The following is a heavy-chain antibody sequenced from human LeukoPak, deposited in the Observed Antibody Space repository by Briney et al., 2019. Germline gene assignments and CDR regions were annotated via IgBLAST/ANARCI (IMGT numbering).Heavy chain of an antibody. V-gene: IGHV4-59*01. Sequence: SETLSLTCTVSGGSISSYYWSWIRQPPGKGLEWIGYIYYSGSTNYNPSLKSRVTISVDTSKNQFSLKLSSVTAADTAVYYCAREGAPSSYYYGSGSYYNGWFDPWGQGTLVTVSS. CDR3: AREGAPSSYYYGSGSYYNGWFDP. CDR2: IYYSGST. J-gene: IGHJ5*02. CDR1: GGSISSYY. D-gene: IGHD3-10*01.